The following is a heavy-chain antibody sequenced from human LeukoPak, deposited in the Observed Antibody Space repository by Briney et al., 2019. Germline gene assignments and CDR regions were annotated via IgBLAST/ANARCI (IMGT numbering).Heavy chain of an antibody. D-gene: IGHD3-16*01. CDR2: IYYSGST. V-gene: IGHV4-59*01. Sequence: SETLSLTCTVSGGSISSYCWSWIRQPPGKGLEWIGYIYYSGSTNYNPSLKSRVTISVDTSKNQFSLKLSSVTAADTAVYYCARGALTDFDYWGQGTLVTVSS. CDR1: GGSISSYC. CDR3: ARGALTDFDY. J-gene: IGHJ4*02.